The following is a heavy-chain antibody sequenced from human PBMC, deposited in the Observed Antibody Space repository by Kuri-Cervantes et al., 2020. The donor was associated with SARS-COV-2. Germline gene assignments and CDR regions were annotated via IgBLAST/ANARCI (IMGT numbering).Heavy chain of an antibody. Sequence: LRLSCTVSGTSTSSGDFYWSWIRQPPGEGLEWLGYIYFSGYTYYNPSLKSRATISLDTSKNQFSLKLNSVTAADTAVYYCARSTGIVVVPAAIWDYFDYWGQGTLVTVSS. D-gene: IGHD2-2*01. V-gene: IGHV4-30-4*01. CDR1: GTSTSSGDFY. CDR2: IYFSGYT. CDR3: ARSTGIVVVPAAIWDYFDY. J-gene: IGHJ4*02.